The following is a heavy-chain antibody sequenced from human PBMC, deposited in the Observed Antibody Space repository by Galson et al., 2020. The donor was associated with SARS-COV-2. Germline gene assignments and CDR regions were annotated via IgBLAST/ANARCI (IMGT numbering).Heavy chain of an antibody. CDR3: AKSSPYYDSSGYQY. J-gene: IGHJ4*02. CDR1: GFTFSSYA. D-gene: IGHD3-22*01. Sequence: GGSLRLSCAASGFTFSSYAMSWVRQAPGKGLEWVSAISGSGGSTYYADSVKGRLTISRDNSKNTLYLQMNSLRAEDTAVYYCAKSSPYYDSSGYQYWGQGTLVTVSS. CDR2: ISGSGGST. V-gene: IGHV3-23*01.